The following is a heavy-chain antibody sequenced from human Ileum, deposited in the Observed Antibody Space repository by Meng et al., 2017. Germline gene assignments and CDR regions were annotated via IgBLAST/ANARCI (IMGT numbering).Heavy chain of an antibody. D-gene: IGHD1-7*01. V-gene: IGHV4-4*02. Sequence: VPLQESGPGLVKPSGTLSLTCAVSGGSISSSNWWSWVRQPPGKGLEWIGEIYHSGSTNYNPSLKSRVTISVDKSKNQFSLKLSSVTAADTAVYYCASLRYNWNYSADYWGQGTLVTVSS. J-gene: IGHJ4*02. CDR1: GGSISSSNW. CDR3: ASLRYNWNYSADY. CDR2: IYHSGST.